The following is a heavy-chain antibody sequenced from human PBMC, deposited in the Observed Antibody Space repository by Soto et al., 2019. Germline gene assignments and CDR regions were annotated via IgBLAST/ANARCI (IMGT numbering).Heavy chain of an antibody. D-gene: IGHD1-26*01. CDR2: INSDGSST. CDR3: ARGFAAATTYGEFNSDFDY. Sequence: GGSLRLSCAASGFTFSSYWMHWVRQAPGKGLMWVPHINSDGSSTNYADSVKGRFTISRDNAKNTLYLQMNSLRAEDTAVYYCARGFAAATTYGEFNSDFDYWGQGTLVTVSS. J-gene: IGHJ4*02. V-gene: IGHV3-74*01. CDR1: GFTFSSYW.